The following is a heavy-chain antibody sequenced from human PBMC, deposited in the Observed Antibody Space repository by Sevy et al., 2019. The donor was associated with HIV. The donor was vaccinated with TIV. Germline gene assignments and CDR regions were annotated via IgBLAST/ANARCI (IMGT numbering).Heavy chain of an antibody. CDR2: ISGSGGST. J-gene: IGHJ3*02. V-gene: IGHV3-23*01. CDR1: GFTFSSYA. D-gene: IGHD3-22*01. CDR3: AKDREDYYDSSGYYSDAFDI. Sequence: GGSLRLSCVASGFTFSSYAMSWVRQAPGKGLEWVSAISGSGGSTYYADSVKGRFTISRDNSKNTLYLQMNSLRAEDTAVYYCAKDREDYYDSSGYYSDAFDIWGQGTMVTVSS.